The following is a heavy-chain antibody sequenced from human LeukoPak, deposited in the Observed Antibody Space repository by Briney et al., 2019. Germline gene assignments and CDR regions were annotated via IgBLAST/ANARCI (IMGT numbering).Heavy chain of an antibody. CDR2: FDPEDGET. J-gene: IGHJ4*02. Sequence: ASVKVSCKVSGYTLTELSMHWVRQAPGKGLEWKGGFDPEDGETIYAQKFQGRVTMTEDTSTDTAYMELSSLRSEDTAVYYCATGRSYYDSSGYQFFDYWGQGTLVTVSS. V-gene: IGHV1-24*01. CDR1: GYTLTELS. D-gene: IGHD3-22*01. CDR3: ATGRSYYDSSGYQFFDY.